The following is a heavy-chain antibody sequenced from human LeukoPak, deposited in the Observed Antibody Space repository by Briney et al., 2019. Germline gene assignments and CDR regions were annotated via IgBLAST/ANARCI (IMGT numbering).Heavy chain of an antibody. CDR1: GFTFSDYY. D-gene: IGHD3-10*01. Sequence: GGSLRLSCAASGFTFSDYYMSWIRQAPGKGLEWVSYISSSGGTIYYADSVKGRFTISRDNSKNTLYLQMDSLRAEDTAVYYCAKEYYYGSGSFDYWGQGTLVTVSS. V-gene: IGHV3-11*04. CDR2: ISSSGGTI. J-gene: IGHJ4*02. CDR3: AKEYYYGSGSFDY.